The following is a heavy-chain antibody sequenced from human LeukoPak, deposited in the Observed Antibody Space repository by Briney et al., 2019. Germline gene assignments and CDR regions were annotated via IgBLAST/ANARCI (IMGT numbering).Heavy chain of an antibody. V-gene: IGHV3-30*02. J-gene: IGHJ4*02. D-gene: IGHD3-10*01. CDR1: GFTFSSYG. CDR2: IRYDGSNK. CDR3: ARDLSGTSDY. Sequence: PGGSLRLSCAASGFTFSSYGMHWVRQAPGKGLEWVAFIRYDGSNKYYADSVKGRFTISRDNFKNTLYLQMNSLRAEDTAVYYCARDLSGTSDYWGQGTLVTVSS.